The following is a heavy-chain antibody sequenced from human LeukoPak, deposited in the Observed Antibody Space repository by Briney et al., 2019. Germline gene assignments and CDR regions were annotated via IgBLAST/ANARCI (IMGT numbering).Heavy chain of an antibody. CDR3: TRDTMIRGVIINSGDY. CDR1: GDRVSSNSAA. Sequence: SQTLSLTCAISGDRVSSNSAAWNWIRQSPSRGFEWLGRTYYRSKWYNDYAVSVKSRITINPDTSKNQFSLQLNSVTPEDTAVYYCTRDTMIRGVIINSGDYWGQGTLVTVSS. D-gene: IGHD3-10*01. CDR2: TYYRSKWYN. V-gene: IGHV6-1*01. J-gene: IGHJ4*02.